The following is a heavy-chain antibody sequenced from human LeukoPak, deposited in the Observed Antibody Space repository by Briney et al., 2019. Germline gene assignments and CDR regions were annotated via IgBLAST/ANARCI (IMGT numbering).Heavy chain of an antibody. Sequence: ASVKVSCKASGYTFTGYYMHWVRQAPGQGLEWMGWINPNSGGTNYAQKFQGRVTMTRDTSISTAYMELSRLRSDDTAVYYCAFEGGHCSSTSCYTHNWFDPWGQGTLVTVSS. D-gene: IGHD2-2*02. J-gene: IGHJ5*02. V-gene: IGHV1-2*02. CDR1: GYTFTGYY. CDR3: AFEGGHCSSTSCYTHNWFDP. CDR2: INPNSGGT.